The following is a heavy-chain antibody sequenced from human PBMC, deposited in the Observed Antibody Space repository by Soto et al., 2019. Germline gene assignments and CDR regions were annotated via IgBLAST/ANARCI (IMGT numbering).Heavy chain of an antibody. CDR1: GGTFSSYA. Sequence: QVQLVQSGAEVKKPGSSVKVSCKASGGTFSSYAISWVRQAPGQGLEWMGGIIPIFGTANYAQKFQGRVMITADESTSTAYMELSSLRSEDTAVYYCARVGPMVRGVMAGYYFDYWGQGTLVTVSS. CDR3: ARVGPMVRGVMAGYYFDY. V-gene: IGHV1-69*12. CDR2: IIPIFGTA. J-gene: IGHJ4*02. D-gene: IGHD3-10*01.